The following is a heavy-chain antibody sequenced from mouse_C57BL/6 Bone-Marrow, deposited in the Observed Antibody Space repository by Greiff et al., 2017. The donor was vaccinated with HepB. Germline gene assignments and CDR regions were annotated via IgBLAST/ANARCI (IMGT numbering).Heavy chain of an antibody. J-gene: IGHJ2*01. D-gene: IGHD1-1*02. CDR3: TVGVNVGAYYFDY. CDR2: IRNKANNHAT. CDR1: GFTFSDAW. V-gene: IGHV6-6*01. Sequence: EVKVEESGGGLVQPGGSMKLSCAASGFTFSDAWMDWVRQSPEKGLEWVAEIRNKANNHATYYAESVKGRFTISRDDSKSSVYLQMNSLRAEDTGIYYCTVGVNVGAYYFDYGGKGTTLTVSS.